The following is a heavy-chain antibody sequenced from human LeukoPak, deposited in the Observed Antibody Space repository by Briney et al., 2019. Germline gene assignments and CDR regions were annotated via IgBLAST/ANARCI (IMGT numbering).Heavy chain of an antibody. D-gene: IGHD2-15*01. CDR3: ATLKDIVVTEVGTGTNHY. V-gene: IGHV1-18*01. CDR1: GYTFNNYG. CDR2: VTSYNGDT. J-gene: IGHJ4*02. Sequence: AASVTVSCKASGYTFNNYGISWVRQAPGQGLEWMGWVTSYNGDTNYAQKFQGRVTMSTDTSTSTAYMELRSLRSDDTAIYYCATLKDIVVTEVGTGTNHYWGQGTPVTVSA.